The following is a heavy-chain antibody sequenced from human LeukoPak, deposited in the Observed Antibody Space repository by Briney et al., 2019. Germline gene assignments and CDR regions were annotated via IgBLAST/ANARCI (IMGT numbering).Heavy chain of an antibody. J-gene: IGHJ6*03. Sequence: PGGSLRLSCAASGFTFSSYAMSWVRQAPGKGLEWVSSISSSSSYIYYADSEKGRFTISRDNAKNSLYLQMNSLRAEDTAVYYCARDRPPSGGYYYYYMDVWGKGTTVTVSS. D-gene: IGHD6-6*01. CDR3: ARDRPPSGGYYYYYMDV. CDR2: ISSSSSYI. V-gene: IGHV3-21*03. CDR1: GFTFSSYA.